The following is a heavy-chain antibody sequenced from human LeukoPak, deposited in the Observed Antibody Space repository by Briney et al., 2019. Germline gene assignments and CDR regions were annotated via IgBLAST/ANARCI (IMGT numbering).Heavy chain of an antibody. Sequence: GGSLRLSCAASGFTFDDYAMHWARQAPGKGLEWVSGISWNSGSIGYADSVKGRFTISRDNAKNSLYLQMNSLRAEDTALYYCAKALSYYYGSGHFDYWGQGTLVTVSS. CDR2: ISWNSGSI. CDR3: AKALSYYYGSGHFDY. CDR1: GFTFDDYA. J-gene: IGHJ4*02. D-gene: IGHD3-10*01. V-gene: IGHV3-9*01.